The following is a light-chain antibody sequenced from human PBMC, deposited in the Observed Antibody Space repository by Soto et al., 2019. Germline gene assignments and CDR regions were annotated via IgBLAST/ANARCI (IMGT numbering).Light chain of an antibody. V-gene: IGLV1-51*01. CDR2: ANN. J-gene: IGLJ3*02. Sequence: QSVLTQPPSVSAAPGQKVTVSCSGSRSNIGNNYVSWYQQLPGTAPKLLIYANNKRPSGIPDRFSGSKSGTSATLGITGLQTGDEADYYCATWDSSLSAGVFGGGTKLTVL. CDR1: RSNIGNNY. CDR3: ATWDSSLSAGV.